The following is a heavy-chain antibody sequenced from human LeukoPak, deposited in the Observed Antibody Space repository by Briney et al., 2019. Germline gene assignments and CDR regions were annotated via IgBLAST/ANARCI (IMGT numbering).Heavy chain of an antibody. D-gene: IGHD6-6*01. CDR1: GGSISSYY. Sequence: SEXXXXXWTVSGGSISSYYWSWVRQPPGKGLEWIGYIYYSGSTNYNPSLTSGGTISVETSKKQCSLKLSSVTAADTAVYYCARGLAARRFHYWGQGTLVTVSS. V-gene: IGHV4-59*01. J-gene: IGHJ4*02. CDR3: ARGLAARRFHY. CDR2: IYYSGST.